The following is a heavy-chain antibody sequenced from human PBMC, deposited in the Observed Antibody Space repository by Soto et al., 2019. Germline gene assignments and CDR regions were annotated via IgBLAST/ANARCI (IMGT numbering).Heavy chain of an antibody. CDR1: GYTFTSYA. CDR3: TGGPPNWGFDS. J-gene: IGHJ5*01. V-gene: IGHV1-3*01. CDR2: ISAKTANT. D-gene: IGHD7-27*01. Sequence: ASVKVSCKASGYTFTSYAMHWVRQAPGQRLEWTGWISAKTANTKYSQKFQDRVTMTRSTSISTAYMELSSLTSEDTAVYYCTGGPPNWGFDSWGQGTPVTVSS.